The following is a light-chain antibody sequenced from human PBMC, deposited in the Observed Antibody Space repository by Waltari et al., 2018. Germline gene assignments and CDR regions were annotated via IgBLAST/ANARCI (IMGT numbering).Light chain of an antibody. J-gene: IGLJ3*02. V-gene: IGLV2-8*01. Sequence: QSALTQPPSASGSPGQSVTISCTGTSSDVGGYNFVSRYQHPPGKPPQLLVYEVIKRPSGVPHRFAASKLGNTASLTVSGLQAEDEADYYCSSYRDSYTWVFGGGTKLTVL. CDR3: SSYRDSYTWV. CDR1: SSDVGGYNF. CDR2: EVI.